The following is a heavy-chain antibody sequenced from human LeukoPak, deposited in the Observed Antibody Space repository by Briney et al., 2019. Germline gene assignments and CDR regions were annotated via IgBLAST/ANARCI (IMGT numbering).Heavy chain of an antibody. Sequence: PGGSLRLSCAASGFTFSTYAMSWVRQAPGKGLEWVAFIRYDGSNKYYADSVKGRFTISRDNSKNTLYLQMNSLRAEDTAVYYCAKSPGIQLWQPFDYWGQGTLVTVSS. CDR1: GFTFSTYA. D-gene: IGHD5-18*01. V-gene: IGHV3-30*02. J-gene: IGHJ4*02. CDR3: AKSPGIQLWQPFDY. CDR2: IRYDGSNK.